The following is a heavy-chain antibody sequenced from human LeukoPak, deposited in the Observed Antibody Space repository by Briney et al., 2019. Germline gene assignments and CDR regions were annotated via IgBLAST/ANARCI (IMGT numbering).Heavy chain of an antibody. D-gene: IGHD3-10*01. Sequence: GESLKISCKGSGYSFTSYWISWVHQMPGKGLEWMGRIDPSDSYTNYSPSFQGHVTISADKSISTAYLQWSSLKASDTAMYYCARGVMVRGVRYYFDYWGQGTLVTVSS. CDR1: GYSFTSYW. CDR2: IDPSDSYT. CDR3: ARGVMVRGVRYYFDY. J-gene: IGHJ4*02. V-gene: IGHV5-10-1*01.